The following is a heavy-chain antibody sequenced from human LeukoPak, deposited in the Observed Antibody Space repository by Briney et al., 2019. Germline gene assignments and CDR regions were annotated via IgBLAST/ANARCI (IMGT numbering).Heavy chain of an antibody. CDR3: VKSPSDGLDV. V-gene: IGHV3-64D*09. CDR1: GFTISIYH. Sequence: GGSLRLSCSASGFTISIYHMHWVRQAPGKGLEYVSTIIAYGHVTSYAASVKGRFTTSRDDSKNTVYLQMSSLRPEDTAVYYCVKSPSDGLDVWGQGATVTVSS. J-gene: IGHJ6*02. CDR2: IIAYGHVT.